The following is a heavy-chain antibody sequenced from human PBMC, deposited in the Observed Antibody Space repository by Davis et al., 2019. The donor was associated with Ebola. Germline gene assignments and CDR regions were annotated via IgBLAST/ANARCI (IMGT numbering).Heavy chain of an antibody. J-gene: IGHJ4*02. V-gene: IGHV4-39*01. D-gene: IGHD6-19*01. CDR3: ARYVAGTVY. CDR2: IYYSGST. Sequence: SETLSLTCTVSGGSISSSSYYWGWIRQPPGKGLEWIGSIYYSGSTYYNPSLKSRVTISVDTSKNQFSLKLSSVTAADTAVYYCARYVAGTVYWGQGTLVTVSS. CDR1: GGSISSSSYY.